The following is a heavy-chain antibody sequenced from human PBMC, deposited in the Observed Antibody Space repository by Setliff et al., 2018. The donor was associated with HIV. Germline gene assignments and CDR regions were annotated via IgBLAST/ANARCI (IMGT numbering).Heavy chain of an antibody. D-gene: IGHD3-22*01. CDR3: ARDRPDLYYDSSGDAFDI. Sequence: PSETLSLTCTVSGGSISSYYWSWIRQPPGKGLEWIGYMYYSGSANYNPSLKSQVTMSVDPSKNQFSLKLSSVTAADTAVYYCARDRPDLYYDSSGDAFDIWGQGTMVTV. CDR2: MYYSGSA. J-gene: IGHJ3*02. V-gene: IGHV4-59*01. CDR1: GGSISSYY.